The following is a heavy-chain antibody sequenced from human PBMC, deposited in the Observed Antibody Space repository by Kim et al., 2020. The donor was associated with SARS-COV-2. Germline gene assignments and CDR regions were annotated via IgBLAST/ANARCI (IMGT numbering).Heavy chain of an antibody. CDR1: GFTFSSYG. D-gene: IGHD3-10*01. CDR3: AKDSTYYPIAPDY. Sequence: GGSLRLSCAASGFTFSSYGMHWVRQAPGNGLEWVAVIWYDGSNKYYADSVKGRFTISRDNSKNTLYLQMNSLRAEDTAVYYCAKDSTYYPIAPDYWGQGTLVTVSS. CDR2: IWYDGSNK. V-gene: IGHV3-33*06. J-gene: IGHJ4*02.